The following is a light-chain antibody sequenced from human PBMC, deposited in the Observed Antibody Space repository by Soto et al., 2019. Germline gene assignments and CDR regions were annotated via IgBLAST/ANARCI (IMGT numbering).Light chain of an antibody. V-gene: IGKV3-11*01. J-gene: IGKJ5*01. Sequence: EIVLTQSPATLSLSPGERATLSCRASQSVSSYLAWYQQKPAQAPRLPIYDASNGAPGIPAGFSGSGSGTDFTLPFSSLELEVFEVYYCQQRSNWPIPFGQGTRLEIK. CDR1: QSVSSY. CDR2: DAS. CDR3: QQRSNWPIP.